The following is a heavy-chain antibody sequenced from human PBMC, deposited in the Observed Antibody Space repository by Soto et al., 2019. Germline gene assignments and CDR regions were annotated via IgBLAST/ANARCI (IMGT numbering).Heavy chain of an antibody. D-gene: IGHD3-16*01. J-gene: IGHJ6*02. CDR2: IYYSGST. V-gene: IGHV4-59*01. CDR3: ARDGGTYGMDV. Sequence: QVQLQESGPGLVKPSETLSLTCTVSGGSISSYYWNWIRQPPGKGLEWIGYIYYSGSTNYNPSLKSRVTISVDTSKNQFSLKLSSVTAADTAVCYCARDGGTYGMDVWGQGTTVTVSS. CDR1: GGSISSYY.